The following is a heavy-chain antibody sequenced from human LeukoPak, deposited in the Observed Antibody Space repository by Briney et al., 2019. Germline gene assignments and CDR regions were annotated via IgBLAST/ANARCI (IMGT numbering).Heavy chain of an antibody. CDR3: ARNLRRQWLVRYNWFDP. J-gene: IGHJ5*02. V-gene: IGHV4-39*07. CDR2: IYYSGST. CDR1: GGSISSSSYY. Sequence: SETLSLTCTVSGGSISSSSYYWGWIRQPPGKGLEWIGSIYYSGSTYYNPSLKSRVTISVDTSKNQFSLKLSSVTAADTAVYYCARNLRRQWLVRYNWFDPWGQGTLVTVSS. D-gene: IGHD6-19*01.